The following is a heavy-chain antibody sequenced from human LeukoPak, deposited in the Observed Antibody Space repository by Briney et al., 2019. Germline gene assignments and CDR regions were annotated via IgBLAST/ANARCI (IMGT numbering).Heavy chain of an antibody. D-gene: IGHD3-22*01. V-gene: IGHV3-74*01. Sequence: GGALRLSCTASGFRFNNYWMHWVRQAPGLGLVWVSRINRDGSSTNYLDSVKGRFTISRDNDKNTLYLQMDSLTAEDTAVYYCARPDSSGHPTNGGQGPLVTVSS. CDR3: ARPDSSGHPTN. CDR1: GFRFNNYW. J-gene: IGHJ4*02. CDR2: INRDGSST.